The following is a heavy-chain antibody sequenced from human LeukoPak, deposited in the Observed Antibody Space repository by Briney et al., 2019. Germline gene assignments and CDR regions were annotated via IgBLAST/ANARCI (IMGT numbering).Heavy chain of an antibody. D-gene: IGHD2-15*01. V-gene: IGHV3-21*01. Sequence: AGGSLRLSCAASGFTFSSYSMNWVRQAPGKGLEWVSSISSSSSYIYYADSVKGRFTISRDNAKNSLYLQMNSLRAEDTAVYYCARAYLSVEVAAPDYWGQGTLVTVSS. J-gene: IGHJ4*02. CDR2: ISSSSSYI. CDR1: GFTFSSYS. CDR3: ARAYLSVEVAAPDY.